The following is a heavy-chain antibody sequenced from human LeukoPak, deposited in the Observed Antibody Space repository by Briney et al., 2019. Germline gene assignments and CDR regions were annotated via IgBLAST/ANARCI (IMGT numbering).Heavy chain of an antibody. CDR2: IRSSGSTI. J-gene: IGHJ4*02. Sequence: PGGSLRLSCAASGFTFSSYEMNWVRQAPGKGLEGVSYIRSSGSTIYYADSVKGRFTISRDNAKNSLYLQMNSLRAEDTAVYYCARLHGAYPFDFWGQGTLVTVSS. D-gene: IGHD4/OR15-4a*01. CDR1: GFTFSSYE. CDR3: ARLHGAYPFDF. V-gene: IGHV3-48*03.